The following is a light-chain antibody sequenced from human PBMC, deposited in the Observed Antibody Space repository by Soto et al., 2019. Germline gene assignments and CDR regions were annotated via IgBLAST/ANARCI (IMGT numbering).Light chain of an antibody. CDR2: QDT. Sequence: SYELTQPPSVSVSPGQTASITCSGDKLGDKYACWYQQKPGQSPVLVIYQDTERPSGIPERFSGSNSGNTATLTISGTQAMDDADYYCQAWNSITVVFGGGTKLTVL. J-gene: IGLJ3*02. CDR3: QAWNSITVV. V-gene: IGLV3-1*01. CDR1: KLGDKY.